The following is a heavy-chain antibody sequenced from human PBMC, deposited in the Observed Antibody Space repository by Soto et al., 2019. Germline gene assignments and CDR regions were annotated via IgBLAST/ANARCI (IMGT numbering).Heavy chain of an antibody. CDR1: GYDFTTYG. J-gene: IGHJ4*02. Sequence: QVQLVQSGAEVKESGASVKVSCKGSGYDFTTYGITWVRQAPGQGLEWMAWISAHNGNTDYAQKLQGRVTVTRDTSTSTAYMELRSLRSDDTAVYYCARGRYGDYWGQGALVTVSS. V-gene: IGHV1-18*01. CDR3: ARGRYGDY. CDR2: ISAHNGNT. D-gene: IGHD1-1*01.